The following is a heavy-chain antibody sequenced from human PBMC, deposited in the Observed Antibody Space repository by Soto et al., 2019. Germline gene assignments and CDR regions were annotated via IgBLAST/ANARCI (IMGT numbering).Heavy chain of an antibody. CDR2: LFAAGLT. V-gene: IGHV3-53*01. CDR3: ARGSPIATRAFDI. J-gene: IGHJ3*02. Sequence: GGSLRLSCAVSGFNVSNNYFSWVRQAPGKGLEWVSILFAAGLTYNSDSVEGRFTISRDNSKNTVDLQMNSLRADDTALYYCARGSPIATRAFDIWGQGTMVTDSS. CDR1: GFNVSNNY.